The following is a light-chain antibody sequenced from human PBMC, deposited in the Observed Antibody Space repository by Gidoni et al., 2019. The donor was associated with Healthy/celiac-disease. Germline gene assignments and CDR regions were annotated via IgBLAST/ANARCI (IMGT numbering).Light chain of an antibody. CDR1: KLGDKY. CDR2: QDS. J-gene: IGLJ2*01. V-gene: IGLV3-1*01. CDR3: QAWDSSTAKVE. Sequence: SYALPPPPSVSVSPGQTASITCSGDKLGDKYACWYQQKPGQSPVLVIYQDSKRPSGIPERFSGSNSGNTATLTISGTQAMDEADYYCQAWDSSTAKVEFGGGTKLTVL.